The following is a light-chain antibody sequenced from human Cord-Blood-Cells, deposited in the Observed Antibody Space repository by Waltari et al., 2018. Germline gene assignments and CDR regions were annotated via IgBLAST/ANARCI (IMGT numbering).Light chain of an antibody. CDR1: SSDVGGYNL. CDR3: SSYAGSSNFV. J-gene: IGLJ3*02. CDR2: EAS. Sequence: QSALTQPPSASGSPGPSVTISCTGTSSDVGGYNLVSWYQQHPGKAPNLMIYEASKRPAGVSNRFSGSKSGNTAPLTVPGLQAEDEADYYCSSYAGSSNFVFGRGTKLTV. V-gene: IGLV2-8*01.